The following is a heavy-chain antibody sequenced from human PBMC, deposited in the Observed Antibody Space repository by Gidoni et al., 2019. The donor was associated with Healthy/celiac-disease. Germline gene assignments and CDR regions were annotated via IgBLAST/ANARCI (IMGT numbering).Heavy chain of an antibody. D-gene: IGHD3-16*01. CDR3: AKETFWGPVDY. J-gene: IGHJ4*02. CDR2: ISYDGSNK. Sequence: QVQLVESGGGVVQPGRSLRLSCAASGFTFSSYGMHWVRQAPGKGLEWVEVISYDGSNKYYADSVKGRFTISRDNSKNTLYLQMNSLRAEDTAVYYCAKETFWGPVDYWGQGTLVTVSS. V-gene: IGHV3-30*18. CDR1: GFTFSSYG.